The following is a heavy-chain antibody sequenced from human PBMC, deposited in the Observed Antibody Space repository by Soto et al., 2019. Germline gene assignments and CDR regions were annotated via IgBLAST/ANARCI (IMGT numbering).Heavy chain of an antibody. D-gene: IGHD4-17*01. CDR2: INPNSGGT. CDR1: GYTFTGYY. V-gene: IGHV1-2*02. Sequence: SVKVSCKASGYTFTGYYMHWVRQAPVQGLEWMGWINPNSGGTNYAQKFQGRVTMTRDTSISTAYMELSRLRSDDTAVYYCARADYGDYSQLYYGMDVWGQGTTVTVSS. CDR3: ARADYGDYSQLYYGMDV. J-gene: IGHJ6*02.